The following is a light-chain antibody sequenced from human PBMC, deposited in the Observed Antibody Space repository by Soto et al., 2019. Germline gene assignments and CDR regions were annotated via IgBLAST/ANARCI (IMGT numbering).Light chain of an antibody. CDR1: QSVSSSY. CDR3: QQYGSPGVT. V-gene: IGKV3-20*01. J-gene: IGKJ3*01. CDR2: GAS. Sequence: EIVLTQSPGTLSLSPGERATLSCRASQSVSSSYLAWYQQKPGQAPRLLIYGASSRATGIPDRFSGSGSGTDFILTISRLEPEDFAVYYCQQYGSPGVTFGPGTKVDIK.